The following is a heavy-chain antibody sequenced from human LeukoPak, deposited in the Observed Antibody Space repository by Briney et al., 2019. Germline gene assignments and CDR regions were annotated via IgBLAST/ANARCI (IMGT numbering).Heavy chain of an antibody. J-gene: IGHJ5*02. CDR1: GFTFSSYG. D-gene: IGHD4-17*01. CDR3: AKDPSHDYGDYWFDP. Sequence: PGGSLRLSCAASGFTFSSYGMHWVRQAPGKGLEWVAFIRYDGSNKYYADSVKGRFTISRDNSKNTLYLQMNSLRADDTAVYYCAKDPSHDYGDYWFDPWGQGTLVTVSS. V-gene: IGHV3-30*02. CDR2: IRYDGSNK.